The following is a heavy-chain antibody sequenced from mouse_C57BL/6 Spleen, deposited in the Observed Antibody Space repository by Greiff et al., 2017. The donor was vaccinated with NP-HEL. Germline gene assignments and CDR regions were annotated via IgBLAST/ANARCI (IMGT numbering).Heavy chain of an antibody. J-gene: IGHJ4*01. CDR1: GFSLTSYG. CDR2: IWSGGST. Sequence: VKLMESGPGLVQPSQSLSITCTVSGFSLTSYGVHWVRQSPGKGLEWLGVIWSGGSTDYNAAFISRLSISKDNSKSQVFFKMNSLQADDTAIYYCARGLQGAMDYWGQGTSVTVSS. V-gene: IGHV2-2*01. CDR3: ARGLQGAMDY. D-gene: IGHD3-1*01.